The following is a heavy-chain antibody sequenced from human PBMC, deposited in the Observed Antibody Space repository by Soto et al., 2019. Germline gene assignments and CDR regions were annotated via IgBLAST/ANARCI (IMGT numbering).Heavy chain of an antibody. Sequence: QVQLMQSGAEVKKPGASVKVSCKASGNTFTNYYIHWVRQAPGQGLEWMGTINPSGGHTTYAQKVLGRGTMTRDTSTSTLYMELTSLRSEDTAVYYCARGGHVVVVTAAFDYWGQGTLVTVSS. CDR3: ARGGHVVVVTAAFDY. D-gene: IGHD2-21*02. CDR2: INPSGGHT. V-gene: IGHV1-46*01. J-gene: IGHJ4*02. CDR1: GNTFTNYY.